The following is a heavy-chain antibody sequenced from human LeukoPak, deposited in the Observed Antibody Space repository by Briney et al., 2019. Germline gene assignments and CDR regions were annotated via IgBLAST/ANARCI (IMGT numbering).Heavy chain of an antibody. CDR2: IYYSGST. Sequence: PSETLSLTCSVSGGSITNYYWSWIRQPPGKGLEWIGYIYYSGSTTYNPSLKSRVTISKDTSKNQFSLRLTSVTAADTAVYYCARDSSTEYYYFGMDVWGQGTTVTVSS. CDR3: ARDSSTEYYYFGMDV. CDR1: GGSITNYY. D-gene: IGHD6-13*01. J-gene: IGHJ6*02. V-gene: IGHV4-59*13.